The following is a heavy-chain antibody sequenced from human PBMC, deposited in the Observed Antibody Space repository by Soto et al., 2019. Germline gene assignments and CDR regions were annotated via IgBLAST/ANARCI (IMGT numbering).Heavy chain of an antibody. D-gene: IGHD3-3*01. CDR1: GYTFTSYD. CDR3: AIYDFWSGYRNDNWFDP. Sequence: ASVKVSCKASGYTFTSYDINWVRQATGQGLEWMGWMNPNSGNTGYAQKFQGRVTMTRNTSISTAYMELSSLRSEDTAVYYCAIYDFWSGYRNDNWFDPWGQGTLVTSPQ. CDR2: MNPNSGNT. J-gene: IGHJ5*02. V-gene: IGHV1-8*01.